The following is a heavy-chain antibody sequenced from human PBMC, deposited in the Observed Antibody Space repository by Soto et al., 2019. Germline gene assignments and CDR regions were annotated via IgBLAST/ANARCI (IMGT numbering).Heavy chain of an antibody. CDR2: ISGSGGST. D-gene: IGHD3-10*01. Sequence: EVQLLESGGGLVQPGGSLRLSCAASGFTFSSYAMSWVRQAPGKGLEWVSAISGSGGSTYYADSVKGRFTISRDNSKNTLYLQMNSLRAEDTAVYYCAKDRHSITMVRGVIITDYWGQGTLVTVSS. J-gene: IGHJ4*02. CDR1: GFTFSSYA. V-gene: IGHV3-23*01. CDR3: AKDRHSITMVRGVIITDY.